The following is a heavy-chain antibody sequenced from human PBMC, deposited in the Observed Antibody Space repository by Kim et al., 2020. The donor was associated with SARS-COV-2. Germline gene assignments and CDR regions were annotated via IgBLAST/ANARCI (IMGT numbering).Heavy chain of an antibody. Sequence: SETLSLTCTVSGGSISSSSYYWGWIRQPPGKGLEWIGSIYYSGSTYYNPSLKSRVTISVDTSKNQFSLKLSSVTAADTAVYYCARHNKPGSYYDPLSYYYYYGMDVWGQGTTVTVSS. CDR2: IYYSGST. CDR3: ARHNKPGSYYDPLSYYYYYGMDV. V-gene: IGHV4-39*01. J-gene: IGHJ6*02. D-gene: IGHD3-22*01. CDR1: GGSISSSSYY.